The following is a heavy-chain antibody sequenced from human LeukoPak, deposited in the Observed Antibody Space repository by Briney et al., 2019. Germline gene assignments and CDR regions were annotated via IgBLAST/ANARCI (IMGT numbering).Heavy chain of an antibody. CDR3: ARGNTIFGSI. CDR1: GFTFSSYW. Sequence: GGSLRLSCAASGFTFSSYWMSWVPQAPGKGLEGVANIKQDGSEKYYVDSVKGRFTISRDNAKNSLYLHMNSLRPGDTAVYYCARGNTIFGSIWGQGTMVTVSS. D-gene: IGHD3-3*01. CDR2: IKQDGSEK. V-gene: IGHV3-7*01. J-gene: IGHJ3*02.